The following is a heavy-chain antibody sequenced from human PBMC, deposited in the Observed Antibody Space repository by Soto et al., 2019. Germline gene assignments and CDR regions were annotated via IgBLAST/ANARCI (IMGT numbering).Heavy chain of an antibody. J-gene: IGHJ6*02. CDR2: MFYSGST. D-gene: IGHD2-15*01. CDR1: GGSISSSSHY. CDR3: ARHHFYCSGGACYLKAYYYYAMDV. Sequence: PSETLSLTCTVSGGSISSSSHYWGWIRQPPGKGLEWVGTMFYSGSTYYNTSLESPVTISVDPSKNQFSLKLSSVTAADTAVYYCARHHFYCSGGACYLKAYYYYAMDVRGQGTTVTVSS. V-gene: IGHV4-39*01.